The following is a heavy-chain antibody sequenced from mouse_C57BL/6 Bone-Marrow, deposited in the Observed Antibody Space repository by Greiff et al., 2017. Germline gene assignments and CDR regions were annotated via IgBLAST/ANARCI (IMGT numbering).Heavy chain of an antibody. V-gene: IGHV14-4*01. Sequence: EVQLQQSGAELVRPGASVKLSCTASGFNIKDDYMHWVKQRPEQGLEWIGWIDPENGDTEYASKFQGKATITADTSSNTAYLQLSSLTSEDTAVYYCTSLRLTSFAYWGQGTLVTVSA. J-gene: IGHJ3*01. D-gene: IGHD2-12*01. CDR1: GFNIKDDY. CDR2: IDPENGDT. CDR3: TSLRLTSFAY.